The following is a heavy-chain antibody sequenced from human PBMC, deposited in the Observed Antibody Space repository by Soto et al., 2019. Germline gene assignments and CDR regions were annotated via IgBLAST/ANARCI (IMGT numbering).Heavy chain of an antibody. Sequence: ASLKISCKASGYTFTSYWIAWVRQMPGKGLEWMGIIFPVDSHTTYSPSFQGQVTISADKSITTTYVQWSSLKASDTAMYYCAIRGYSYGYSFTYWGQGTLVTVS. CDR1: GYTFTSYW. D-gene: IGHD5-18*01. CDR2: IFPVDSHT. V-gene: IGHV5-51*01. CDR3: AIRGYSYGYSFTY. J-gene: IGHJ4*02.